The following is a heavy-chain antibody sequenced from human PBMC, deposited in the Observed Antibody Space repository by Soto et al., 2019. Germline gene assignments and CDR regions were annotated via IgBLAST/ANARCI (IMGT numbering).Heavy chain of an antibody. CDR3: TTVPSGWRAPGG. V-gene: IGHV3-15*01. Sequence: EVQLVESVGGLVKPGGSLRLSCAASGLTVTNAWMSWVRQAPGKGLEWVGRIKGKTEGGTTDYAAPVRGRFTMSRDDSRDTLYLQMNCLKTEDTAVYYCTTVPSGWRAPGGWGQGTLVTVSS. CDR1: GLTVTNAW. CDR2: IKGKTEGGTT. J-gene: IGHJ4*02. D-gene: IGHD3-3*01.